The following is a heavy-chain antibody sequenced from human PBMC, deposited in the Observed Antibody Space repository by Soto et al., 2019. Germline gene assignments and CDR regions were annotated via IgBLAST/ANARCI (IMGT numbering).Heavy chain of an antibody. J-gene: IGHJ4*02. CDR2: IYYSGST. CDR1: GGSISSGGYY. CDR3: ARGHPAGLLGPPDY. D-gene: IGHD2-21*02. Sequence: PSETLSLTCTVSGGSISSGGYYWSWIRQHPGKGLEWIGYIYYSGSTYYNPSLKSRVTISVDTSKNQFSLKLSSVTAADTAVYYCARGHPAGLLGPPDYWGQGTLVTVS. V-gene: IGHV4-31*03.